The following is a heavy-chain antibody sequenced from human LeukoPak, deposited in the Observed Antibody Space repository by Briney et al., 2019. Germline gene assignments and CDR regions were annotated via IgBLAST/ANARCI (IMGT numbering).Heavy chain of an antibody. D-gene: IGHD5-24*01. CDR3: ARVFRDGYNSLDY. CDR1: GGSISSGGYY. V-gene: IGHV4-31*03. CDR2: IYYSGST. Sequence: SETLSLTCTVSGGSISSGGYYWSWIRQHPGKGLEWIGYIYYSGSTYYNPSLNSRVTISVDTAKNQFSLKLSSVTAAATAVCYCARVFRDGYNSLDYWGQGTLVTVSS. J-gene: IGHJ4*02.